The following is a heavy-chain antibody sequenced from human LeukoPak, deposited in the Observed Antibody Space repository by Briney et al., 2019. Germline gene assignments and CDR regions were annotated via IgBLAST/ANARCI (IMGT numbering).Heavy chain of an antibody. D-gene: IGHD3-10*01. CDR1: GFTFSTHA. V-gene: IGHV3-23*01. J-gene: IGHJ4*02. CDR2: IATGFDT. CDR3: ARFPGFGSATYRLDY. Sequence: PGGSLRLSCAASGFTFSTHAMTWVRQAPGKGLEWVSSIATGFDTYSADSVKGQFAISRDNSKNTLYLQMNNLRADDTALYYRARFPGFGSATYRLDYWGQGTLVTVSS.